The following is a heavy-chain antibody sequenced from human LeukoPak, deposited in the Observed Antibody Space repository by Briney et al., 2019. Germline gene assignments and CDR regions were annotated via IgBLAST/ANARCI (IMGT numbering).Heavy chain of an antibody. D-gene: IGHD2-15*01. Sequence: ASVKVSCKASGYTFTSYGISWVRQAPGQGLEWMGWISAYNGNTNYAQKLQGRVTMTTDTSTSAAYMELRSLRSDDTAVYYCAVATPLWYFDLWGRGTLVTVSS. CDR2: ISAYNGNT. V-gene: IGHV1-18*01. J-gene: IGHJ2*01. CDR3: AVATPLWYFDL. CDR1: GYTFTSYG.